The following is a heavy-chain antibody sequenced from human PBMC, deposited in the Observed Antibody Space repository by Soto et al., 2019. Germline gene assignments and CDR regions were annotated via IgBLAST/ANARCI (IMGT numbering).Heavy chain of an antibody. CDR3: ARWGTTGGFDL. D-gene: IGHD3-16*01. Sequence: QVQLVESGGGVVQPGTSLRLSCAASGFRFKSFVMHWVRQAPGKGLEWVAFTSYDGNNKDYGDSVKGRFTVSRDNSQNTLHLQMDFLRPEDTALYYCARWGTTGGFDLWGQGPRVSVSS. CDR2: TSYDGNNK. J-gene: IGHJ4*02. V-gene: IGHV3-30*19. CDR1: GFRFKSFV.